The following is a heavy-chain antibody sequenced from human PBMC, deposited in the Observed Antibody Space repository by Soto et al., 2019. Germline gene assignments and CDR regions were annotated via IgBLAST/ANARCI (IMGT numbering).Heavy chain of an antibody. CDR1: GGTFSTHI. V-gene: IGHV1-69*13. D-gene: IGHD3-22*01. CDR3: ARSDSSGFYLPF. Sequence: RASVKVSCKASGGTFSTHIINWVRQAPGQGLEWMGGIIPLFGTASYAQKFRDRVSITADGSTYTAYMELSSLRSEDTAVYYCARSDSSGFYLPFWGQGTLVTVSS. CDR2: IIPLFGTA. J-gene: IGHJ4*02.